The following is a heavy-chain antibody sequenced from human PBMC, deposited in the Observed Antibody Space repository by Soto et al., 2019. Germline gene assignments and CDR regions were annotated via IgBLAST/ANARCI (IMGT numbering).Heavy chain of an antibody. CDR1: GYTFTSYY. CDR2: INPSGGST. J-gene: IGHJ3*02. D-gene: IGHD1-26*01. V-gene: IGHV1-46*03. Sequence: ASVKVSCKASGYTFTSYYMHWVRQAPGQGLEWMGIINPSGGSTSYAQKFQGRVTMTRDTSTSTVYMELSSLRSEDTAVYYCARDGGWRVGAINAFDIWGQGTTVTVSS. CDR3: ARDGGWRVGAINAFDI.